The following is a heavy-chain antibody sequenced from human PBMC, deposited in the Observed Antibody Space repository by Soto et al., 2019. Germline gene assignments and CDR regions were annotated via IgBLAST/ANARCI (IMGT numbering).Heavy chain of an antibody. J-gene: IGHJ6*02. CDR3: AKDSGSYGINYYYGMDV. V-gene: IGHV3-30*18. CDR1: GFTFSSYG. CDR2: ISYDGSNK. D-gene: IGHD1-26*01. Sequence: GGSLRLSCAASGFTFSSYGMHWVRQAPGKGLEWVAVISYDGSNKYYADSVKGRFTISRDNSKNTLYLQMNSLRAEDTAVYYCAKDSGSYGINYYYGMDVWGQGTTVTVSS.